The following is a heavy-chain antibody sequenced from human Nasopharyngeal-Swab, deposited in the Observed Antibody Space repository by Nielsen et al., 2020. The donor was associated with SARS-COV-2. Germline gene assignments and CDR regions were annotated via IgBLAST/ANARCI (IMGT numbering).Heavy chain of an antibody. CDR3: ARDAVGVYGAFDI. J-gene: IGHJ3*02. CDR2: IYSSGNT. Sequence: WIRQPPGKGLEWVGNIYSSGNTYYNASFKSRLTISLDTSKNQFSLHLSSVTAADTAVYYCARDAVGVYGAFDIWGQGTVVTVSS. V-gene: IGHV4-30-4*01. D-gene: IGHD5/OR15-5a*01.